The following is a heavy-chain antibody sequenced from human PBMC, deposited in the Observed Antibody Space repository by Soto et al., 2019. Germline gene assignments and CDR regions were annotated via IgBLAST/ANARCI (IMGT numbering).Heavy chain of an antibody. D-gene: IGHD3-3*01. J-gene: IGHJ6*02. V-gene: IGHV5-10-1*01. CDR2: IDPSDSYT. Sequence: GESLKISCKGSGYSFTSYWISWVRQMPGKGLEWMGRIDPSDSYTNYSPSFQGHVTISADKSISTAYLQWSSLKASDTAMYYCARSADFWSGHYYYGMDVWGQGXTVTSP. CDR1: GYSFTSYW. CDR3: ARSADFWSGHYYYGMDV.